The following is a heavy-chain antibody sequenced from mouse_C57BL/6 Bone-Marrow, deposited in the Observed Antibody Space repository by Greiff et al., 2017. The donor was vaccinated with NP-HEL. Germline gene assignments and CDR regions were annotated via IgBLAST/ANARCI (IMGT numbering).Heavy chain of an antibody. CDR2: SRNKANDYTT. D-gene: IGHD2-10*02. CDR1: GFTFSDFY. CDR3: AREAYGNYEGAMDY. J-gene: IGHJ4*01. Sequence: DVHLVESGGGLVQSGRSLRLSCATSGFTFSDFYMEWVRQAPGKGLEWIAASRNKANDYTTEYSASVKGRFIVSRDTSQSILYLQMNALRAEDTAIYYCAREAYGNYEGAMDYWGQGTSVTVSS. V-gene: IGHV7-1*01.